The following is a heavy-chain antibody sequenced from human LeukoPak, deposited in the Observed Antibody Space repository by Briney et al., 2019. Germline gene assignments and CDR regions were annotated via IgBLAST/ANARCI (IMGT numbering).Heavy chain of an antibody. CDR1: GGSISSSNW. CDR3: ARVPGIAVADN. CDR2: IYHSGST. D-gene: IGHD6-19*01. J-gene: IGHJ4*02. V-gene: IGHV4-4*02. Sequence: SGTLSLTCAVSGGSISSSNWWSWVRQPPGKGLEWIGEIYHSGSTNYNPSLKSRVTISVDTSKNQFSLKLSSVTAADTAVYYCARVPGIAVADNWGQGTLVTVSS.